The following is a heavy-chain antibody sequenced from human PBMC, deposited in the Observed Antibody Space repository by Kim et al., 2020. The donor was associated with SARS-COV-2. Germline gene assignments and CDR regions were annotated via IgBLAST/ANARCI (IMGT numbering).Heavy chain of an antibody. Sequence: YYADSVKGRFTISRNNAQNSVFLQMHSLRAEDTALYYCASGAVAGTDYWGQGTQVTVSS. CDR3: ASGAVAGTDY. D-gene: IGHD6-19*01. J-gene: IGHJ4*02. V-gene: IGHV3-21*06.